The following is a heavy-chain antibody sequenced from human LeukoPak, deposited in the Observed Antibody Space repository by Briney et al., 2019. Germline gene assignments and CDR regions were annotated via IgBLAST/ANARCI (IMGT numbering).Heavy chain of an antibody. J-gene: IGHJ4*02. D-gene: IGHD3-22*01. CDR1: GFTFDDYA. Sequence: GGSLRLSCAASGFTFDDYAMHWVRQAPGKGLEWVSLISGDGGSTYYADSVKGRFTISRDNSKNSLYLQMNSLRTEDTALYYCAKTHLYYYDSSRYSPFDYWGQGTLVTVSS. V-gene: IGHV3-43*02. CDR3: AKTHLYYYDSSRYSPFDY. CDR2: ISGDGGST.